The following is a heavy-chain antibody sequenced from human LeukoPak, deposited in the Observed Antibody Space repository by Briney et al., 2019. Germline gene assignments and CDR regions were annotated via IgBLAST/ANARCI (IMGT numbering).Heavy chain of an antibody. D-gene: IGHD6-19*01. CDR2: IYHSGST. CDR3: ARGIAVAGNCFDY. CDR1: GGSISSSNW. Sequence: RASETLSLTCAVSGGSISSSNWWSWVRQPPGKGLEWIGEIYHSGSTNYNPSLKSRVTISVDKSKNQFSLKLSSVTAADTAVYYCARGIAVAGNCFDYWGQGTLVTVSS. V-gene: IGHV4-4*02. J-gene: IGHJ4*02.